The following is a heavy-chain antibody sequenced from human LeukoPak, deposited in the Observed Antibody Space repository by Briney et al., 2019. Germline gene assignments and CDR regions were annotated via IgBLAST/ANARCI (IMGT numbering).Heavy chain of an antibody. V-gene: IGHV7-4-1*02. CDR1: GYTSTSYA. Sequence: ASVKVSCKASGYTSTSYAMNWVRQAPGQGLEWMGWINTNTGNPTYAQGFTGRFVFSLDTSVSTAYLQISSLKAEDSAVYYCAKQGPGYCSSTSCYGVDYWGQGTLVTVSS. J-gene: IGHJ4*02. CDR2: INTNTGNP. CDR3: AKQGPGYCSSTSCYGVDY. D-gene: IGHD2-2*01.